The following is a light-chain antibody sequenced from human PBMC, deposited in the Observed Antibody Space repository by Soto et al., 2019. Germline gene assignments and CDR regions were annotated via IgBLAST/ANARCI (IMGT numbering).Light chain of an antibody. Sequence: EIVLTQSPGSLSLSPGERATLSCRASQSVDSSFFAWYQKKPGQAPRLLIYGASKRATGIPDRFSGRGSGTDFTLTISRLEPEDFAVYYCQQYVSSVTFGQGTKVDIK. CDR1: QSVDSSF. CDR2: GAS. V-gene: IGKV3-20*01. CDR3: QQYVSSVT. J-gene: IGKJ1*01.